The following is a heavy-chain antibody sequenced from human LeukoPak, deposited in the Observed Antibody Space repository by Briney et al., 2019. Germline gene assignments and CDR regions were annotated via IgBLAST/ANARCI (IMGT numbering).Heavy chain of an antibody. CDR3: AKDIRDNFRGYYYYYMDV. J-gene: IGHJ6*03. CDR2: INWNGGST. V-gene: IGHV3-20*04. CDR1: GFTFDDYG. Sequence: GGSLRLSCAASGFTFDDYGMSWVRQAPGKGLEWVSGINWNGGSTGYADSVKGRFTISRDNSKNSLYLQMNSLRAEDTALYYCAKDIRDNFRGYYYYYMDVWGKGTTVTVSS. D-gene: IGHD3-10*01.